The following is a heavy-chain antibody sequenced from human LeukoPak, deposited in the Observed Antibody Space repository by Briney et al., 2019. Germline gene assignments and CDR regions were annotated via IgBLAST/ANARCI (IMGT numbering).Heavy chain of an antibody. Sequence: SETLSLTCTVSGGSISSGSYYWSWIRQPAGKGLEWIGRIYTSGSTNYNPSLKSRVTISVDTSKNQFSLKLSSVTAADTAVYYCARVRYDFWSGYIDAFDIWGQGTMVTVSS. CDR2: IYTSGST. CDR1: GGSISSGSYY. CDR3: ARVRYDFWSGYIDAFDI. J-gene: IGHJ3*02. V-gene: IGHV4-61*02. D-gene: IGHD3-3*01.